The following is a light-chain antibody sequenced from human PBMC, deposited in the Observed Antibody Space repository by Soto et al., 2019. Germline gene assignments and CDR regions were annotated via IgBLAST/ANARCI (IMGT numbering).Light chain of an antibody. J-gene: IGLJ2*01. CDR2: DVN. CDR3: TSWTTSTTMI. Sequence: QSALTQPASVSGSPGQSITISCTGTRSDIGAYNFVSWYQQHPGEVPKLILYDVNVRPSGVSNRFSGSKSGNTASRTISGLQAEDDADYYCTSWTTSTTMIFGGGTKLTVL. V-gene: IGLV2-14*03. CDR1: RSDIGAYNF.